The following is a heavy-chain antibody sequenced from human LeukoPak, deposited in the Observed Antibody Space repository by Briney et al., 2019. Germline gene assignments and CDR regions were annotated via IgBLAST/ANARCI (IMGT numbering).Heavy chain of an antibody. CDR3: ARSSDLDH. D-gene: IGHD3-10*01. J-gene: IGHJ4*02. V-gene: IGHV1-46*01. CDR1: GYSFTTYY. CDR2: IHPSGGSA. Sequence: GASVKVSCKASGYSFTTYYIHWVRQAPGQGLEWMGLIHPSGGSATYSQKFQGRLTVTRDTSTSTVYMELSTLRSEDTAVSYCARSSDLDHWGQGTLVTVSS.